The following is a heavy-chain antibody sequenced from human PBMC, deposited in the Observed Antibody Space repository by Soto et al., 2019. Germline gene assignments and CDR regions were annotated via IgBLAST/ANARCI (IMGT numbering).Heavy chain of an antibody. CDR2: VSGHDGEI. Sequence: QVQLVHSGTELKKPGASVKVSCKASSYTFTSYGISWVRQAPGQGLEWMGWVSGHDGEINYARNLRGRVTMTTDTSTRTAYMELRNLRSDDTALYYCARDWDYGDHDDGFEIWGQGTMVIVTS. CDR1: SYTFTSYG. CDR3: ARDWDYGDHDDGFEI. J-gene: IGHJ3*02. D-gene: IGHD4-17*01. V-gene: IGHV1-18*04.